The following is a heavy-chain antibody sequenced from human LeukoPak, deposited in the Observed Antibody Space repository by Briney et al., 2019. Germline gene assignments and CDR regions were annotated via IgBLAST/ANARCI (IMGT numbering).Heavy chain of an antibody. D-gene: IGHD2/OR15-2a*01. CDR3: AKPSNSLDAFDI. CDR2: ISGGGGST. J-gene: IGHJ3*02. CDR1: GFTFSSYA. V-gene: IGHV3-23*01. Sequence: GGSLRLSCAASGFTFSSYAMTWVRQAPGKGLEWVSVISGGGGSTDYADSVKGRFTISRDNSKNTLYLQMNSLRAEDTAVYYCAKPSNSLDAFDIWGQGTMVTVSS.